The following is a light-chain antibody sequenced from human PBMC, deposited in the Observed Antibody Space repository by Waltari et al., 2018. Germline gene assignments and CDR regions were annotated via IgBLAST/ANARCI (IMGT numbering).Light chain of an antibody. CDR1: QSLLHSNGYYY. V-gene: IGKV2-28*01. CDR2: LTS. J-gene: IGKJ2*01. Sequence: DIVMTQSPLSLSVTPGEPASISCRFSQSLLHSNGYYYLDWYLQKPGQSPQLLMYLTSHRASGAPDRFSGSGSGTDFTLKISRVEAEDVGVYYCMQPLQSPRTFGQGTKLEIK. CDR3: MQPLQSPRT.